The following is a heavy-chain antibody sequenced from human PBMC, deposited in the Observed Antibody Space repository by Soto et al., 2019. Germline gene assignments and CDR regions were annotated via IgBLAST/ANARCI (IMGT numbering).Heavy chain of an antibody. CDR2: MNPNSGNT. Sequence: QVQLVQFGAEVKKPGASVKVSCKASGYTFTSYDISWVRQATGQGVEWMGWMNPNSGNTGYAQKLQGRVTMTRNTSISTAYMERRSLRSEDTAVYYCARGSRYCSGCSCYGHWFDPWGQGTLVTVSS. CDR3: ARGSRYCSGCSCYGHWFDP. V-gene: IGHV1-8*01. D-gene: IGHD2-15*01. J-gene: IGHJ5*02. CDR1: GYTFTSYD.